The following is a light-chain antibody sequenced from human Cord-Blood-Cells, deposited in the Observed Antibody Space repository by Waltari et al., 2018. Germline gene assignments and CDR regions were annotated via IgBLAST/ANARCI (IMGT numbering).Light chain of an antibody. CDR3: QQYYSTPWT. Sequence: MTQSPDSLAVSLGERATINCKSSQSVLYSSNNKNYLAWYQQKPGQPPKLLIYCASTRESGVPDRFSGSGSGTDFTLTISSLQAEDVAVYYCQQYYSTPWTFGQGTKVEIK. CDR2: CAS. CDR1: QSVLYSSNNKNY. V-gene: IGKV4-1*01. J-gene: IGKJ1*01.